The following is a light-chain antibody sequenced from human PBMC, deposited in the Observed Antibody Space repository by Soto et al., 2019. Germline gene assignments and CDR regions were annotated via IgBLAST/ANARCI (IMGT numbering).Light chain of an antibody. CDR3: SSSTTGSTPFV. V-gene: IGLV2-14*01. CDR2: EVS. CDR1: SSDIGGSNS. Sequence: QSALSQPASVSGSPGQSITISCTGTSSDIGGSNSVSWYQQHPGNAPKLMISEVSNRPSGVSLRFSGSKSGSTASLTISGLQADDEADYYCSSSTTGSTPFVFGTGTKVTVL. J-gene: IGLJ1*01.